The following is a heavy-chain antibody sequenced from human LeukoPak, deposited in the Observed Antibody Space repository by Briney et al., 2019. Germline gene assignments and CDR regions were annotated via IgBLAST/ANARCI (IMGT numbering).Heavy chain of an antibody. V-gene: IGHV4-59*01. CDR1: GGSISSYY. CDR3: AKDPYTVTTDY. CDR2: IYYSGST. Sequence: SETLSLTCTVSGGSISSYYWSWIRQPPGKGLEWIGYIYYSGSTNYNPSLKSRVTISVDTSKNQFSLKLSSVTAADTAVYYCAKDPYTVTTDYWGQGTLVTVSS. D-gene: IGHD4-17*01. J-gene: IGHJ4*02.